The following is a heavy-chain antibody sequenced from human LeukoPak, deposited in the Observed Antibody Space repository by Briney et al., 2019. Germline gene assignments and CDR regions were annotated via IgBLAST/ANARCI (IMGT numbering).Heavy chain of an antibody. CDR2: IYYSGST. Sequence: PSETLSLTCTVSGGSVSSGSYYWSWIRQPPGKGLEWIGYIYYSGSTNYNPSLKSRVTISVDTSKNQFSLKLSSVTAADTAVYYCARGRGSAAAGIPSPKIFDYWGQGTLVTVSS. D-gene: IGHD6-13*01. CDR1: GGSVSSGSYY. J-gene: IGHJ4*02. V-gene: IGHV4-61*01. CDR3: ARGRGSAAAGIPSPKIFDY.